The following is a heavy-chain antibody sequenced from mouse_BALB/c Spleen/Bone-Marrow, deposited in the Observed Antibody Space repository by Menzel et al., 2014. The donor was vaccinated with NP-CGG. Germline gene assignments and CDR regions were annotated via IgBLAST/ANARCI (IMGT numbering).Heavy chain of an antibody. J-gene: IGHJ4*01. Sequence: SGPELVKPGALVKISCKASGYTFTSYDINWVKQRPGLGLEWIGWIYPGDGSTKYNEKFKGKATLTADKSSSTAYMQLSSLTSENSAVYFCTRGGYGNYVGYGMDYWGQGTPVTVSS. V-gene: IGHV1S33*01. CDR2: IYPGDGST. D-gene: IGHD2-1*01. CDR1: GYTFTSYD. CDR3: TRGGYGNYVGYGMDY.